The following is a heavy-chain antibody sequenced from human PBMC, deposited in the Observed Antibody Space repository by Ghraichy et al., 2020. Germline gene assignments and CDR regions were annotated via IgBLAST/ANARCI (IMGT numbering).Heavy chain of an antibody. D-gene: IGHD6-6*01. CDR1: GFTFSSYG. CDR3: ARSSSSSYYYYYMDV. J-gene: IGHJ6*03. V-gene: IGHV3-33*01. Sequence: GGSLRLSCAASGFTFSSYGMHWVRQAPGKGLEWVAVIWYDGSNKYYADSVKGRFTISRDNSKNTLYLQMNSLRAEDTAVYYCARSSSSSYYYYYMDVWGKGTTVTVSS. CDR2: IWYDGSNK.